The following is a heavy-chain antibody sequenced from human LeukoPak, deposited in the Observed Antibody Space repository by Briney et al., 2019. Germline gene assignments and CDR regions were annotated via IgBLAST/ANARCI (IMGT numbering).Heavy chain of an antibody. CDR3: ARDRNLGAFDI. D-gene: IGHD1-14*01. V-gene: IGHV3-48*04. Sequence: GGSLRLSCAASGFTSSDYWMAWVRQAPGKGLEWVSYISSSSSTIYYADSVKGRFTISRDNAKNSLYLQMNSLRAEDTAVYYCARDRNLGAFDIWGQGTMVTVSS. CDR1: GFTSSDYW. CDR2: ISSSSSTI. J-gene: IGHJ3*02.